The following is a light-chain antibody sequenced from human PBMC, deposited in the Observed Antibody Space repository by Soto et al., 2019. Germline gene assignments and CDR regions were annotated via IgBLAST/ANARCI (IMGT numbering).Light chain of an antibody. V-gene: IGKV3-20*01. Sequence: EIVLTQSPGTMSLSPGERATLSCRASQSVSNYLAWYQQKPGQAPRRLIYGASSRATGIPDRFSGSGSGTDFTLTISRLEPEDFAVYYCQQYGTFRTFGQGTKVEIK. CDR1: QSVSNY. CDR3: QQYGTFRT. J-gene: IGKJ1*01. CDR2: GAS.